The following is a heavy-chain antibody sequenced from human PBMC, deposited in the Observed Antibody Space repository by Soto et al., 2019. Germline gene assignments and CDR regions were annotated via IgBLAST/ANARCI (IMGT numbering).Heavy chain of an antibody. CDR2: ISSSSSYI. CDR3: ATQGRSDAFDI. D-gene: IGHD1-26*01. Sequence: EVQLVESGGGLVKPGGSLRLSCAASGFTFSSYSMNWVRQAPGKGLEWVSSISSSSSYIYYADSVKGRFTISRDNAKNSLYLQMNSLRAEDTAVYYCATQGRSDAFDIWGQGTMVTVAS. V-gene: IGHV3-21*01. CDR1: GFTFSSYS. J-gene: IGHJ3*02.